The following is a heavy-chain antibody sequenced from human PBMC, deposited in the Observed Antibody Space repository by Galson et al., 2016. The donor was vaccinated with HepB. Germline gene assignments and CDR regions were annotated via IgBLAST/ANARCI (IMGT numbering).Heavy chain of an antibody. D-gene: IGHD1-1*01. Sequence: SLRLSCAASGFTFSTYSMNWLRQAPGKGLEWGSHISSGSRNIYYADSVKGRFTVSRDNANNSLYLQMNSLRGDDTAVYFCARGLEYADYWGQGSLVTVSS. J-gene: IGHJ4*02. CDR3: ARGLEYADY. CDR2: ISSGSRNI. CDR1: GFTFSTYS. V-gene: IGHV3-48*04.